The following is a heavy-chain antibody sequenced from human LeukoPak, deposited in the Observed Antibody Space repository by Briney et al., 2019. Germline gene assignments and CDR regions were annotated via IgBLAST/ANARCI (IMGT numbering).Heavy chain of an antibody. V-gene: IGHV4-39*07. Sequence: SETLSLTCTVSGGSISSSSYYWGWIRQPPGKGLEWIGSIYYSGSTYYNPSLKSRVTISVDTSKNQFSLKLSSVTAADTAVYYCARENYDFWSGYFDYWGQGTLVTVSS. D-gene: IGHD3-3*01. CDR3: ARENYDFWSGYFDY. J-gene: IGHJ4*02. CDR1: GGSISSSSYY. CDR2: IYYSGST.